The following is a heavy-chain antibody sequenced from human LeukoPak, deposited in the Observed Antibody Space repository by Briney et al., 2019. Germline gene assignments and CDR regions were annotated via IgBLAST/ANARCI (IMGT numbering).Heavy chain of an antibody. D-gene: IGHD2-21*02. CDR3: ARDLSPFCGSDCYGGGLGY. CDR2: MWYGRTDK. J-gene: IGHJ4*02. V-gene: IGHV3-33*01. Sequence: GGSLRLSCAASGFTFNNYGIHWVRQAPGKGLEWVAVMWYGRTDKYYADSVKGRFTISRDNSENTLFIEMNSLRAEDTAVYYCARDLSPFCGSDCYGGGLGYWGQGTLVTVSS. CDR1: GFTFNNYG.